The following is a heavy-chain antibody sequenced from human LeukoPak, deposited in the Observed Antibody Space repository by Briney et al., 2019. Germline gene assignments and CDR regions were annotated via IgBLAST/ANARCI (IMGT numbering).Heavy chain of an antibody. CDR2: ISGSSTYI. J-gene: IGHJ4*02. D-gene: IGHD3-22*01. V-gene: IGHV3-21*01. Sequence: GGSLRLSCAASGFTFSSYSMNRVRQAPGKGLEWVSSISGSSTYIYYADSVKGRFTISRDNAMNSLYLQMNSLRAEDTAVYYCARDQGGYHDSSGYYGIDYWGQGTLVTVSS. CDR1: GFTFSSYS. CDR3: ARDQGGYHDSSGYYGIDY.